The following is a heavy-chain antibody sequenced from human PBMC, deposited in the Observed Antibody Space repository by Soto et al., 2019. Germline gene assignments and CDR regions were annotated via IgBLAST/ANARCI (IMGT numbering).Heavy chain of an antibody. CDR3: VRNLASGGTYYFDY. CDR1: GFTFSDHY. CDR2: VRNKANSYTT. Sequence: EVQLVESGGCLVEPGGSLRLSCAASGFTFSDHYMDWVRQAPGKGLEWIGRVRNKANSYTTEYAASVRGRFTVSRDDSKNSLYLQMNSLKTEDTAMYYCVRNLASGGTYYFDYWGQGTLVTVSS. V-gene: IGHV3-72*01. D-gene: IGHD2-15*01. J-gene: IGHJ4*02.